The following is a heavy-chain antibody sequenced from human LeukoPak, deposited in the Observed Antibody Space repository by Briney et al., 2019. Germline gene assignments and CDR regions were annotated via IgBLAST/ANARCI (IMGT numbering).Heavy chain of an antibody. V-gene: IGHV1-69*04. CDR2: IIPILGIA. Sequence: ASVKVSCKASGGTFSSYAISWVRQAPGQGLEWMGRIIPILGIANYAQKFQGRVTITADKSTSTAYMELSSLRSEDTAVYYCARDEGVPGYSDYWGQGTLVTVSS. CDR3: ARDEGVPGYSDY. D-gene: IGHD3-10*01. CDR1: GGTFSSYA. J-gene: IGHJ4*02.